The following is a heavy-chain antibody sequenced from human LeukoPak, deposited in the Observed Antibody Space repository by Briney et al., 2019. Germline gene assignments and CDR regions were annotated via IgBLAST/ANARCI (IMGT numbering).Heavy chain of an antibody. CDR2: ISSSSSTI. J-gene: IGHJ4*02. Sequence: GGSLRLSCAASGFTFSSYSMNWVRQAPGKGLEWVSYISSSSSTIYYADSVKGRFTISRDNAKNSLYLQMNSLRAEDTAVYYCARGPQMATPFSRDYWGQGTLVTVSS. V-gene: IGHV3-48*04. CDR1: GFTFSSYS. D-gene: IGHD5-24*01. CDR3: ARGPQMATPFSRDY.